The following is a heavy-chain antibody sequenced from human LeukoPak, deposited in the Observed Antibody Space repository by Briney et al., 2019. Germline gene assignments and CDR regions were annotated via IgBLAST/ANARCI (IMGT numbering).Heavy chain of an antibody. CDR1: GYSISSSYY. Sequence: SETLSLTCTVSGYSISSSYYWGWIRQPPGKGLEWIGSIYHSGSTYYTPSLKSRVTISVDTSKNQLSLKLSSVTAADTAVYYCARGLGYCSSNSCRYYFDYWGQGTLVTVSS. CDR2: IYHSGST. V-gene: IGHV4-38-2*02. J-gene: IGHJ4*02. D-gene: IGHD2-2*01. CDR3: ARGLGYCSSNSCRYYFDY.